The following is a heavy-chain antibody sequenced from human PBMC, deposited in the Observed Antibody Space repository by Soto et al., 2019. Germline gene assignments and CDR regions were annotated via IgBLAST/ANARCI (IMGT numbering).Heavy chain of an antibody. CDR3: ATRNYYGSGRSETQSFDY. CDR2: IYHVGST. CDR1: GGSISSPYW. Sequence: QVQLQESGPGLVKPSGTLSLTCAVSGGSISSPYWWSWVRQTPGKGLEWIGEIYHVGSTNYNPYLKSRATILVDKSKNQFSLKLSSVTAADTAVYYCATRNYYGSGRSETQSFDYWGQGTLVTVSS. D-gene: IGHD3-10*01. J-gene: IGHJ4*02. V-gene: IGHV4-4*02.